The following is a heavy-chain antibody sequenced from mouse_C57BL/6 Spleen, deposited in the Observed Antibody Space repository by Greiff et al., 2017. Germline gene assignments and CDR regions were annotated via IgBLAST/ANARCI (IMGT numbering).Heavy chain of an antibody. V-gene: IGHV1-50*01. D-gene: IGHD2-13*01. J-gene: IGHJ4*01. CDR3: ARLLTVYCAMDC. Sequence: QVQLQQPGAELVKPGASVKLSCKASGYTFTSYWMQWVKQRPGQGLEWIGELDPSDSDTNYNQKFKGKATLTVDTSSSTTYMQLSNLTSEDSTVYYCARLLTVYCAMDCGGQGTSVTDSS. CDR2: LDPSDSDT. CDR1: GYTFTSYW.